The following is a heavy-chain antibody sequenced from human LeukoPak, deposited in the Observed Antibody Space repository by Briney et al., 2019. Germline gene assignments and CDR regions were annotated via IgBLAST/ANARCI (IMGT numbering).Heavy chain of an antibody. V-gene: IGHV4-38-2*02. D-gene: IGHD1-20*01. J-gene: IGHJ5*02. Sequence: SETLSLTCTVSNYPITFSYYWGWIRQSPGKGLERIGSIYHSGGSTFYNPSLESRLTMSVDTSKNQISLQMRSVTAEDTAVYYCARDHTTLTGHIQYFDPWGRGTLVTVSS. CDR1: NYPITFSYY. CDR3: ARDHTTLTGHIQYFDP. CDR2: IYHSGGST.